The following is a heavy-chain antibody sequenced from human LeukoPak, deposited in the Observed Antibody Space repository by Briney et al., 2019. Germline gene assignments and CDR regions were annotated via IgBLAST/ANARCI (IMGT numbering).Heavy chain of an antibody. CDR1: GGSISSGDYY. Sequence: SETLSLTCTVSGGSISSGDYYWSWIRQPPGKGLEWIGYIYYSGSTNYNPSLKSRVTISVDTSKNQFSLKLSSVTAADTAVYYCVGRSLFDIWGQGTMVTVSS. J-gene: IGHJ3*02. V-gene: IGHV4-61*08. CDR3: VGRSLFDI. CDR2: IYYSGST. D-gene: IGHD1-26*01.